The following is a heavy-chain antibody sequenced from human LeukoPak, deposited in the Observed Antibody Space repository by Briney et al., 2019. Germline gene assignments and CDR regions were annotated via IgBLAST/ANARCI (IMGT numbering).Heavy chain of an antibody. CDR3: ASDLRFYFDTSGYYFDF. D-gene: IGHD3-22*01. CDR2: ISYSGNT. Sequence: SQTLSLTCTVSGASISSGGNHWSWIRQHPGKGLEWIGHISYSGNTNYKSSLKCRVTISLDTSKNQFSLRLSSVTAADTAVYYCASDLRFYFDTSGYYFDFWGQGALVTVSS. V-gene: IGHV4-31*03. J-gene: IGHJ4*02. CDR1: GASISSGGNH.